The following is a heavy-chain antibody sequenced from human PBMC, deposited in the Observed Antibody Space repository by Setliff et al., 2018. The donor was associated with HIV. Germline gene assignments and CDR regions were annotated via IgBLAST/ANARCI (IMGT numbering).Heavy chain of an antibody. CDR3: ARIGSGWSVGWFDP. D-gene: IGHD6-13*01. V-gene: IGHV4-38-2*02. Sequence: SETLSLTCTVSGSSISSNYYWAWIRQAPGKGLEWIGCIDASTNTYYIPSLKSRATISIDTSKNQLSLKLRSVTAADTAVYYCARIGSGWSVGWFDPWGQGTLVTVSS. CDR2: IDASTNT. J-gene: IGHJ5*02. CDR1: GSSISSNYY.